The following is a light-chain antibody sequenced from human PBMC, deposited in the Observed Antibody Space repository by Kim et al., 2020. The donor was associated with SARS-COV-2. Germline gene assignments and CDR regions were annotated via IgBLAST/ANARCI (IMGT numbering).Light chain of an antibody. CDR3: QKCDSAPWT. CDR1: QDISNY. V-gene: IGKV1-27*01. Sequence: APVGDRVTITRRASQDISNYLAWFQLKPGKAPKLLIYAASALQPGVPPRFSGSGSGTDFTLTVTSLQPEDVATYYCQKCDSAPWTFGQGTKVDIK. J-gene: IGKJ1*01. CDR2: AAS.